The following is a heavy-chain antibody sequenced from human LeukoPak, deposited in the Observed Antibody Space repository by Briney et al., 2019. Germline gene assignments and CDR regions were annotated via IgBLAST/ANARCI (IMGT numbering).Heavy chain of an antibody. CDR1: GFTFSSYA. CDR3: ARANLPLDDQDWFDP. V-gene: IGHV3-30*04. Sequence: GRSLRLSCAASGFTFSSYAMHWIRQAPGKGLEWVAVISYDGSNKYYADSVKGRFTISRDNSKHTLYLQMNSLRAEDTAVYYCARANLPLDDQDWFDPWGQGTLVSVSS. CDR2: ISYDGSNK. D-gene: IGHD2-2*01. J-gene: IGHJ5*02.